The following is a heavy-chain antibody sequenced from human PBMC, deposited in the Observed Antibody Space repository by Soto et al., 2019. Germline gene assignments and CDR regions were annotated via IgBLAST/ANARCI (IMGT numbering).Heavy chain of an antibody. Sequence: LSPTCTVSGGSISRYYWSWIRQPQWKGLEWIGYIYYSGSTNYNPSLKRRVTISVDTSKNQFSLKLSSVTAADTAVYYCARVGRRSRYSYYYGMDVWGQGTTVTVSS. V-gene: IGHV4-59*01. D-gene: IGHD6-13*01. CDR3: ARVGRRSRYSYYYGMDV. CDR2: IYYSGST. CDR1: GGSISRYY. J-gene: IGHJ6*02.